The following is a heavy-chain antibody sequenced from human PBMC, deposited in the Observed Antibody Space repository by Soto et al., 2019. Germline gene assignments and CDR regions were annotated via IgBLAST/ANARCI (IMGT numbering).Heavy chain of an antibody. Sequence: SETLSLTCTVSGGSISSSSYYWGWIRQPPGKGLEWIGSIYYSGSTYYNQSLKSRVTISVDTSKNQFSLKLSSVTAADTAVYYCARQYYYDSSGLDYWGQGTLVTVSS. V-gene: IGHV4-39*01. J-gene: IGHJ4*02. CDR3: ARQYYYDSSGLDY. CDR1: GGSISSSSYY. CDR2: IYYSGST. D-gene: IGHD3-22*01.